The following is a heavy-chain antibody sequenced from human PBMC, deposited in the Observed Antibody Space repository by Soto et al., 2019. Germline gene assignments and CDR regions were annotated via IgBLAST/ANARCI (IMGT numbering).Heavy chain of an antibody. CDR2: IYYSGST. CDR3: ARADNSFHCSYGSCTHYYDMDA. V-gene: IGHV4-30-4*01. Sequence: SETLSLTCTVSGGSISSGDYYWSWIRQPPGKGLEWIGYIYYSGSTYYNPSLKSRVTISVDTSKNQFSLKLTSVTAADTAVYYCARADNSFHCSYGSCTHYYDMDASGKGTTVTVFS. D-gene: IGHD2-15*01. J-gene: IGHJ6*04. CDR1: GGSISSGDYY.